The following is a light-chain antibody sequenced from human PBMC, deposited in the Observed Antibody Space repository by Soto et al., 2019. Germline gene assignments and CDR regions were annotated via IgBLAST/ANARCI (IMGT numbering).Light chain of an antibody. J-gene: IGKJ2*01. CDR1: QSISNY. CDR2: AGS. CDR3: RQSYRFPRT. Sequence: DIQMTQSPSSLSASLGDRVTITCRASQSISNYLISYQQQERKAATILILAGSSLQSGVPSRLSSSGSATDFTLTISSLEAQDFATYYCRQSYRFPRTFGQGTKVEIK. V-gene: IGKV1-39*01.